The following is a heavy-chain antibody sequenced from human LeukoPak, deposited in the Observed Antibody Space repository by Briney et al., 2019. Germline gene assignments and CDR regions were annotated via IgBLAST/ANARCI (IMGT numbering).Heavy chain of an antibody. CDR3: ARPRLEYCSGGSCFDAFDI. V-gene: IGHV3-23*01. Sequence: GGSLRLSCAASGFSFSSYAMNWVRQAPGKGLEWVSAISGSGSTTYYADSVKGRFTISRDNSKDTLFLQMNSLTAEDTAIYSCARPRLEYCSGGSCFDAFDIWGQGTMVTVSS. D-gene: IGHD2-15*01. CDR2: ISGSGSTT. J-gene: IGHJ3*02. CDR1: GFSFSSYA.